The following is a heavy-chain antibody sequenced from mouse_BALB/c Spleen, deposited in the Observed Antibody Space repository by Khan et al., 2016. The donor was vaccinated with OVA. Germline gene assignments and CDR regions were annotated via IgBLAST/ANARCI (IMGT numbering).Heavy chain of an antibody. CDR2: INPRSDYT. V-gene: IGHV1-4*01. CDR1: GYTFTSNT. D-gene: IGHD2-14*01. Sequence: VQLQESGAELARPGASVKMSCKTSGYTFTSNTMHWVKQRPGQGLEWIGYINPRSDYTIYSQKFKDKATLTADISSSTAYMQLSSLTSDDSAVYYCTRRTTGDAMDYWGQGTSVTVSS. CDR3: TRRTTGDAMDY. J-gene: IGHJ4*01.